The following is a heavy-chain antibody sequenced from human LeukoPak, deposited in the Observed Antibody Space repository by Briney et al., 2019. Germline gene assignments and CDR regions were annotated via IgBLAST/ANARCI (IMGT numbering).Heavy chain of an antibody. CDR1: GGSFSGYY. D-gene: IGHD3-10*01. V-gene: IGHV4-34*01. J-gene: IGHJ6*02. CDR2: INHSGST. CDR3: ARGHITMVRAAYNYYYYGMDV. Sequence: SETLSLTCAVYGGSFSGYYWSWIRQPPGKGLEWIGEINHSGSTNYNPSLKSRVTISVDTSKNQFSLKLSSETAADTAVYYCARGHITMVRAAYNYYYYGMDVWGQGTTVTVSS.